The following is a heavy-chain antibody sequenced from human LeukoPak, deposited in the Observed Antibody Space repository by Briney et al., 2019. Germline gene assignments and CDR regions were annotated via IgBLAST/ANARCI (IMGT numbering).Heavy chain of an antibody. CDR2: ISSSSSYI. Sequence: GGSLRLSCAAFGFTFSRHSINWVRQAPGKGLEWVSSISSSSSYIYYADSVKGRFTISRDNSKNTLYLQMNSLRAEDTAVYYCAKDPRYCSSTSCATFDYWGQGTLVTVSS. J-gene: IGHJ4*02. D-gene: IGHD2-2*01. V-gene: IGHV3-21*04. CDR3: AKDPRYCSSTSCATFDY. CDR1: GFTFSRHS.